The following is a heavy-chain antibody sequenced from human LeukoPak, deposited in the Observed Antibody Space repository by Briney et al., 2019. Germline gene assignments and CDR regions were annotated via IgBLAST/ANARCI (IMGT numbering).Heavy chain of an antibody. CDR1: GFTFSSYD. V-gene: IGHV3-13*01. Sequence: PGGSLRLSCAASGFTFSSYDMHWVRQATGKGLEWVSAIGTAGDTYYADSVKGRFTISRDNSKNTLYLQMNSLRAEDTAVYYCATEAYGSGSYYNPRFDYWGQGTLVTVSS. D-gene: IGHD3-10*01. CDR2: IGTAGDT. J-gene: IGHJ4*02. CDR3: ATEAYGSGSYYNPRFDY.